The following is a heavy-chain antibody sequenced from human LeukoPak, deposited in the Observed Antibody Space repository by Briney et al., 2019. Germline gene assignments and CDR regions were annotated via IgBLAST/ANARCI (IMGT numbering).Heavy chain of an antibody. V-gene: IGHV4-59*08. Sequence: SETLSLTCTVSGGSISSYYWTWIRQPPGKGLEWIGYIYYSGSTNYNPSLKSRVTISVDTSKNQFSLKLGSVTAADTAVYYCAREVRYYYDSSGLDYWGQGTLVTVSS. D-gene: IGHD3-22*01. CDR1: GGSISSYY. J-gene: IGHJ4*02. CDR3: AREVRYYYDSSGLDY. CDR2: IYYSGST.